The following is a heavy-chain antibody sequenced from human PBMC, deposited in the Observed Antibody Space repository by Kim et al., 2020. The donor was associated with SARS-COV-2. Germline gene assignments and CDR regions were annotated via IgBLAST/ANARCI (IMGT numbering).Heavy chain of an antibody. V-gene: IGHV4-59*01. CDR2: IYYSGST. CDR3: AREIFWGSDFDAFDI. CDR1: GGSISSYY. J-gene: IGHJ3*02. D-gene: IGHD3-16*01. Sequence: SETLSLTCTVSGGSISSYYWSWIRQPPGKGLEWIGYIYYSGSTNYNPSHKSRVTISVDTYKNQFSLKLSSVTAADTAVYYCAREIFWGSDFDAFDIWGQ.